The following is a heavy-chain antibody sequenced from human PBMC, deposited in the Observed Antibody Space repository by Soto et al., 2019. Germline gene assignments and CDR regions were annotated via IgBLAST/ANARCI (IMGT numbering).Heavy chain of an antibody. CDR1: GFTFSSYA. J-gene: IGHJ4*02. D-gene: IGHD4-17*01. CDR3: VKDGDYGDYVGFGY. Sequence: GGSLRLSCAASGFTFSSYAMSWVRQAPGKGLEWVSAISGSGGSTYYANSVKGRFTISRDNSKNTLYLQMNSLRAEDTAVYYCVKDGDYGDYVGFGYWGQGTLVTVYS. V-gene: IGHV3-23*01. CDR2: ISGSGGST.